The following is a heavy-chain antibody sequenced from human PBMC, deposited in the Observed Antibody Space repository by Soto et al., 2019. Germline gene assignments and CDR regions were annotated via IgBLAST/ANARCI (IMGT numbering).Heavy chain of an antibody. J-gene: IGHJ6*02. V-gene: IGHV1-2*02. CDR1: GYTFTDYY. CDR3: ARDQSPSSGWPRMDV. CDR2: INPNSGGT. D-gene: IGHD6-19*01. Sequence: ASVKVSCKASGYTFTDYYMHWVRQAPGQGLEWMGWINPNSGGTNYAQKFQGRVTMTRDTSISTAYMELNRLRSDDTAVYYCARDQSPSSGWPRMDVWGQGTKVTVSS.